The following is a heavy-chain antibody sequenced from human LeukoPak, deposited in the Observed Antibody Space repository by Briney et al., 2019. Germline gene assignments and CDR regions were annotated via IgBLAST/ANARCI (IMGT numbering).Heavy chain of an antibody. Sequence: ASVKVSCKASGYTFTGYYMHWVRQAPGQGLEWMGWINPNSGDTNYAQKFEGRVTMTRDTSISTAYMELSRLRSDDTAVYYCARREYSYGYHFDYWGQGTLVTVSS. CDR2: INPNSGDT. J-gene: IGHJ4*02. V-gene: IGHV1-2*02. CDR1: GYTFTGYY. CDR3: ARREYSYGYHFDY. D-gene: IGHD5-18*01.